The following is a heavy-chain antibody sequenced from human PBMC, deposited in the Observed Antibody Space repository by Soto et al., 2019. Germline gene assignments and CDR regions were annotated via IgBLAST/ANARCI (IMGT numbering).Heavy chain of an antibody. Sequence: QVQLVESGGGVVQPGRSLRLSCAASGFSISRSAMHWVRQAPGKGLEWVAVIAYDGSNRWSADSAKGRFTISRDNSKNTVYLQMSSLRGEDTAVYYCARDLQAGTDNVNWFAPWGQGTLVTVSS. J-gene: IGHJ5*02. CDR3: ARDLQAGTDNVNWFAP. V-gene: IGHV3-30*04. D-gene: IGHD1-1*01. CDR2: IAYDGSNR. CDR1: GFSISRSA.